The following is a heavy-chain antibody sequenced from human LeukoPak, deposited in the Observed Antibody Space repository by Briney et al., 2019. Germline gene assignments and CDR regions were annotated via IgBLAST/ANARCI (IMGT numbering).Heavy chain of an antibody. V-gene: IGHV1-2*02. J-gene: IGHJ6*03. CDR1: GYTFTGYY. Sequence: ASAKVSCKASGYTFTGYYMHWVRQAPGQGLEWMGWINPNSGGTNYAQKFQGRVTMTRDTSISTAYMELSRLRSDDTAVYYCATLSDSSGWYLSPYYYYMDVWGKGTTVTVSS. CDR3: ATLSDSSGWYLSPYYYYMDV. D-gene: IGHD6-19*01. CDR2: INPNSGGT.